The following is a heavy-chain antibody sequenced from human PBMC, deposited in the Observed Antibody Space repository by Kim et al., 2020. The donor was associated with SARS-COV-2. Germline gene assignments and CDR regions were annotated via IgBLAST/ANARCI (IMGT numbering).Heavy chain of an antibody. CDR2: ITHDGRFT. J-gene: IGHJ5*02. CDR1: GFDFSTIA. CDR3: ARGSITGHNGWYP. D-gene: IGHD1-20*01. V-gene: IGHV3-23*01. Sequence: GGSLRLSCAASGFDFSTIAMTWLRQAPGKGLQWVSTITHDGRFTYYADSVKGRFTISRDNSKNTLYLQLSSVRVEDTAVYYCARGSITGHNGWYPWGQGTLVTVAS.